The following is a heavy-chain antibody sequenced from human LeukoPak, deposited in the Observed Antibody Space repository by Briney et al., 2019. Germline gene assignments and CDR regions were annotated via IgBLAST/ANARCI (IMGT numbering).Heavy chain of an antibody. J-gene: IGHJ5*02. V-gene: IGHV1-18*01. CDR2: ISAYNGNT. Sequence: ASVKVSCKASGYTFTSYGISWVRQAPGQGLEWTGWISAYNGNTNYAQKLQGRVTMTTDTSTSTAYMELRSLRSDDTAVYYCARDPLSSSTSWNWFDPWGQGTLVTVSS. CDR1: GYTFTSYG. CDR3: ARDPLSSSTSWNWFDP. D-gene: IGHD2-2*01.